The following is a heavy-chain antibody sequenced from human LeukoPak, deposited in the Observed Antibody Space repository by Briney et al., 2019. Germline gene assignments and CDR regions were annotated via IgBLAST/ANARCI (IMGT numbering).Heavy chain of an antibody. D-gene: IGHD2-2*01. CDR2: ISGNSGNT. Sequence: ASVKVSCKCSGYSFISYGINWVRQAPGQGLEWMGWISGNSGNTKYADKFQGRVTMTTDTSTETVYMELRSLRSDDTAVYYCARSGFTVVPIANYHDGMDVSGHGTTVTVSS. CDR3: ARSGFTVVPIANYHDGMDV. V-gene: IGHV1-18*01. J-gene: IGHJ6*02. CDR1: GYSFISYG.